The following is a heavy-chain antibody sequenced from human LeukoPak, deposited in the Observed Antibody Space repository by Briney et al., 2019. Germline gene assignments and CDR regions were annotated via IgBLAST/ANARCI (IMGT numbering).Heavy chain of an antibody. D-gene: IGHD4-23*01. Sequence: GGSLRLSCAASGISVSSNYMSWVRQAPGKGLQWVSVIYVDGSTYYADSVKGRITISRDNSRNTLYLQMNSLRAEDTAVYYCARDRTVVTGFDAFDIWGQGTMVTVSS. J-gene: IGHJ3*02. CDR1: GISVSSNY. CDR3: ARDRTVVTGFDAFDI. CDR2: IYVDGST. V-gene: IGHV3-66*01.